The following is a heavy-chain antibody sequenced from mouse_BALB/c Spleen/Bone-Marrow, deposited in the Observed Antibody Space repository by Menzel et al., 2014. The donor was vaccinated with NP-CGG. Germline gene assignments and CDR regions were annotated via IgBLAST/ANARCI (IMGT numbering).Heavy chain of an antibody. CDR2: IAPANGIT. Sequence: VKLQQSGAQLVRSGASVKLSCPASGFTIKDTYLHWVTQRPEQGLEWIGRIAPANGITKYDPKFQGKATITADTSTNSAYRQPSSLTSEDTAVYYCARLALFAYWGQVTLVTVAA. CDR1: GFTIKDTY. CDR3: ARLALFAY. J-gene: IGHJ3*01. V-gene: IGHV14-3*02.